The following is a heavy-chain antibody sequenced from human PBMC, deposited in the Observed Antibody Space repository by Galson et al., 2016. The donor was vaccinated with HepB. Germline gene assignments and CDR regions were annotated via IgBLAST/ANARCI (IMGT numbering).Heavy chain of an antibody. J-gene: IGHJ4*02. Sequence: SLRLSCAASGFTFSNYAMHWVRQAPGKGLEWVAVIWYDGSSKYYIDSVKGRFTISRDNSKNTLYVQINNLGAEDTAVYYCAKEDNIAGATTINNWGQGTLVTVSS. CDR2: IWYDGSSK. CDR1: GFTFSNYA. D-gene: IGHD1-26*01. V-gene: IGHV3-33*03. CDR3: AKEDNIAGATTINN.